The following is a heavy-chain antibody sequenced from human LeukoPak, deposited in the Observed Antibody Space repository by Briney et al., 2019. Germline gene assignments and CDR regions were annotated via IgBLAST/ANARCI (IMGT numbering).Heavy chain of an antibody. D-gene: IGHD2-2*01. V-gene: IGHV4-4*07. Sequence: SETLSLTCTVSGGSISSYYWSWIRQPAGKGLEWIGRIYTSGSTNYNPSLKSRVTMSVDTSKNQFSLKLSSVTAADTAVYYCARDFRGPRPLYCSSTSCPKYYYYYMDVWGKGTTVTVSS. CDR2: IYTSGST. CDR1: GGSISSYY. CDR3: ARDFRGPRPLYCSSTSCPKYYYYYMDV. J-gene: IGHJ6*03.